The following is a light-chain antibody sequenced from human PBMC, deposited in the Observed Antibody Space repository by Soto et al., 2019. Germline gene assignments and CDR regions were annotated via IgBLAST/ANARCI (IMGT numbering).Light chain of an antibody. Sequence: EIVLTQSPGTLSLSPGEGATVSCRASQSVNSNLLAWFQQKPGQAPRLLIHDASRRATGIPDRFSGSGSGTYFTLSISRLEPEEFAVYYCHQYVSSPLTFGQGTKLEIK. J-gene: IGKJ2*01. V-gene: IGKV3-20*01. CDR2: DAS. CDR3: HQYVSSPLT. CDR1: QSVNSNL.